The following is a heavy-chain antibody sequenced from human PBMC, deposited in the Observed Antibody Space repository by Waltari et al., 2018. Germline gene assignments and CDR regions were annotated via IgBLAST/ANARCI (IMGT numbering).Heavy chain of an antibody. CDR2: INHSGST. CDR1: GGSFTGYY. J-gene: IGHJ4*02. V-gene: IGHV4-34*01. Sequence: QVQLQSWGAGLLKPSGTHSLTCAVYGGSFTGYYRSWLRTPPGKGLGWIGEINHSGSTNYNPSLKSRVTISVDTSKNQFSLKLSSVTAADTAVYYCARVRGFSYYDFWSGYWDYWGQGTLVTVSS. CDR3: ARVRGFSYYDFWSGYWDY. D-gene: IGHD3-3*01.